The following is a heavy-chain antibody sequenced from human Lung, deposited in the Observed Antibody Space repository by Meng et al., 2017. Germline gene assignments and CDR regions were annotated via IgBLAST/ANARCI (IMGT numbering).Heavy chain of an antibody. CDR2: IKQDGSEK. V-gene: IGHV3-7*01. D-gene: IGHD2-15*01. J-gene: IGHJ4*02. Sequence: GGSLRLSCAASGFIFSNYWMSWVRQAPGKGLEWVANIKQDGSEKYYVDSVKGRFTISRDNAKNSLYLQMDSLRDEDTALYYCVRDKVAYCSGGSCYEWSSYFGFWGQGTLVNGSS. CDR1: GFIFSNYW. CDR3: VRDKVAYCSGGSCYEWSSYFGF.